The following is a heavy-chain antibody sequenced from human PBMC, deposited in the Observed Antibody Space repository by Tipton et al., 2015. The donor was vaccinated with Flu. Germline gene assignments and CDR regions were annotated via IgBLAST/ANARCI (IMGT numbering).Heavy chain of an antibody. CDR2: IIPIFGPA. D-gene: IGHD1-1*01. J-gene: IGHJ6*02. Sequence: QLMQSGAEVQKPGSSVKVSCKASGDSFGSYGFSGVRQAPGQGLEWMGIIIPIFGPANYAQKFQDRVTITADIFTTTVYMEVRSLTSKDTAVYYCARDLWNERRTYYYYGVDVWGQGTTVTASS. CDR1: GDSFGSYG. V-gene: IGHV1-69*06. CDR3: ARDLWNERRTYYYYGVDV.